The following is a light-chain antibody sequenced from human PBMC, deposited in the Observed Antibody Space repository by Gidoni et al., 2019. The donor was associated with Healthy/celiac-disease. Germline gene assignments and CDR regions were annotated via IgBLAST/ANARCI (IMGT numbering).Light chain of an antibody. CDR3: QQSSTIPFT. V-gene: IGKV1-39*01. CDR1: QSINNY. CDR2: AAS. J-gene: IGKJ3*01. Sequence: DIQMTQSPSSLSASVGDRVTITCRASQSINNYLNWYQLLIYAASSLQSGVPSRFGGSGSGTDFTLTISSLQREDFATYYCQQSSTIPFTFGPGTKVDIK.